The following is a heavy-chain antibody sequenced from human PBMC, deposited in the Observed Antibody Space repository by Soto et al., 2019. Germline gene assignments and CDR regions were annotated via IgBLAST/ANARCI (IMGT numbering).Heavy chain of an antibody. J-gene: IGHJ4*02. CDR2: IYYSGST. CDR3: AREGGIVGATAADY. Sequence: QVQLQESGPGLVKPSQTLSLTCTVSGGSISSGGYYWGWIRQHPGKALEWIGYIYYSGSTYYNPSLKSRVTISVDTSKNQFSLKLSSVTAADTAVYYCAREGGIVGATAADYWGQGTLVPVSS. CDR1: GGSISSGGYY. D-gene: IGHD1-26*01. V-gene: IGHV4-31*03.